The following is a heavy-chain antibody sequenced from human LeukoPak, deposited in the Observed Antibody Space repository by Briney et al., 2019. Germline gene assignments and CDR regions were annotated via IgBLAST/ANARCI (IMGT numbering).Heavy chain of an antibody. V-gene: IGHV4-4*07. CDR2: ISTSGST. CDR1: GGSISSYY. CDR3: ARVRYSDSSVLTRKRSYYFDG. Sequence: PWETLSLTCTVSGGSISSYYWSWIRQPAGKGLESIGHISTSGSTNYNPSLKSRVTMSVDTSKNKFSLKLSSVTAADTAVYYCARVRYSDSSVLTRKRSYYFDGWGQGALVTV. J-gene: IGHJ4*02. D-gene: IGHD3-22*01.